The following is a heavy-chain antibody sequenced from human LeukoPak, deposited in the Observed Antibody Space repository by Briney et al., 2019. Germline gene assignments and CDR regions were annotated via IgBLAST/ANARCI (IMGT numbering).Heavy chain of an antibody. D-gene: IGHD3-9*01. CDR3: ARDRGRYFDWFEN. Sequence: ASVKVSCKASGYTFTGYYMHWVRQAPGQGLEWMGWINPNSGGTNYAQKFQGRVTMTRDTSISTAYMELSRLRSDDTAVYYCARDRGRYFDWFENWGQGTLVTVSS. J-gene: IGHJ4*02. V-gene: IGHV1-2*02. CDR2: INPNSGGT. CDR1: GYTFTGYY.